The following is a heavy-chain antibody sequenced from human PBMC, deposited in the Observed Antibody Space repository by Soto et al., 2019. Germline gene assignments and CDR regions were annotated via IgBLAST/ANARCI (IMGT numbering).Heavy chain of an antibody. CDR3: ARDRLPIVVVPAAMSHP. J-gene: IGHJ5*02. D-gene: IGHD2-2*01. CDR1: GYTFTSYG. V-gene: IGHV1-18*01. CDR2: ISAYNGNT. Sequence: QVQLVQSGAEVKKPGASVKVSCKASGYTFTSYGISWVRQAPGQGLEWMGWISAYNGNTNYAQKLQGRVTMTTDTSTSTAYMELRSMRSDDTAVYYCARDRLPIVVVPAAMSHPWGQGTLVTVSS.